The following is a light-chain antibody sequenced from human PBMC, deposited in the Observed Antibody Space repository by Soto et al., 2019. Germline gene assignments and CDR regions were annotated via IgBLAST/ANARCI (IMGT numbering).Light chain of an antibody. V-gene: IGKV1-5*03. Sequence: DIRLTQSPSTLSASVGDRVTITCRASQSISTWLAWYQQKPGTAPKLLIYKASTLESGVPSRFSGSRSGTEFTLTVSSLQPADFATYYCQQYNDSFPYTFGQGTKLEIK. CDR1: QSISTW. CDR2: KAS. CDR3: QQYNDSFPYT. J-gene: IGKJ2*01.